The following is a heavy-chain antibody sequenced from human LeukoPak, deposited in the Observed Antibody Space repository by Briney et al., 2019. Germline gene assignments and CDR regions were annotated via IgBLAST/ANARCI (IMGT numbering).Heavy chain of an antibody. Sequence: GGSLRLSCSASGFTFSGSAMHWVRQASGKGLEWVGRIRSKANGYTTAYGASVKGRFTISRDDSQRATYVQMNSLKIEDTAVYYCTRLAGGDAFDIWGPGTMVTVSS. CDR3: TRLAGGDAFDI. V-gene: IGHV3-73*01. D-gene: IGHD2-15*01. J-gene: IGHJ3*02. CDR2: IRSKANGYTT. CDR1: GFTFSGSA.